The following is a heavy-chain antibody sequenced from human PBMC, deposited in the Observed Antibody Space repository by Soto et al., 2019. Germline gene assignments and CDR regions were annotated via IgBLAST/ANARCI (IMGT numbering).Heavy chain of an antibody. J-gene: IGHJ3*02. CDR1: GFTFSSYA. Sequence: GGSLRLSCAASGFTFSSYAMSWVRQAPGKGLEWVSAISGSGGSTYYADSVKGRFTISRDNSKNTLYLQMNSLRAEDTAVYYWAKDRITMIRVVPRDAFDIWGQGTMVTVSS. V-gene: IGHV3-23*01. CDR2: ISGSGGST. D-gene: IGHD3-22*01. CDR3: AKDRITMIRVVPRDAFDI.